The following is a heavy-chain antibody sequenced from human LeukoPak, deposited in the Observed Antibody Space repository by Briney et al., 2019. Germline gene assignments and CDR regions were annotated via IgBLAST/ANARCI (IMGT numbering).Heavy chain of an antibody. J-gene: IGHJ3*02. Sequence: KPSETLSLTCTVSGGSISSSSYYWGWIRQPPGKGLEWIGSIYYGGSTYYNPSLKSRVTISVDTSKNQFSLKLSSVTAADTAVYYCARANPNDYGDYVFAFDIWGQGTMVTVSS. D-gene: IGHD4-17*01. CDR1: GGSISSSSYY. V-gene: IGHV4-39*07. CDR3: ARANPNDYGDYVFAFDI. CDR2: IYYGGST.